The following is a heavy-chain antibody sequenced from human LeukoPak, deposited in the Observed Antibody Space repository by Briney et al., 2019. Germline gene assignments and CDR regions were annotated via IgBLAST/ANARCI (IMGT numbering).Heavy chain of an antibody. CDR3: TRDPYYYGSGSLPYYFDY. J-gene: IGHJ4*02. Sequence: GGSLRLSCTASGFTFGDYAMSWVRQAPGKGLEWVGFIRSKAYGGTTEYAASVKGRFTISRDDSKSIAYLQMNSLKTEDTAVYYCTRDPYYYGSGSLPYYFDYWGQGPLVTVSS. CDR1: GFTFGDYA. V-gene: IGHV3-49*04. CDR2: IRSKAYGGTT. D-gene: IGHD3-10*01.